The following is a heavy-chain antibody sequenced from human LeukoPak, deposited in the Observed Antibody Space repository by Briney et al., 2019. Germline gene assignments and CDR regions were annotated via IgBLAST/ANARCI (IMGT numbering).Heavy chain of an antibody. CDR2: TSYSGST. V-gene: IGHV4-59*01. D-gene: IGHD3-9*01. Sequence: PSETLSLTCTVSGGSISSYYWSWIRQPPGKRLEWIGYTSYSGSTDYNPSLKSRVTMSVDTSKNQFSLKLSSVIAADTAVYYCGRRTYYDTLTGYTYWYFDLWGRGTLVTVSS. CDR1: GGSISSYY. CDR3: GRRTYYDTLTGYTYWYFDL. J-gene: IGHJ2*01.